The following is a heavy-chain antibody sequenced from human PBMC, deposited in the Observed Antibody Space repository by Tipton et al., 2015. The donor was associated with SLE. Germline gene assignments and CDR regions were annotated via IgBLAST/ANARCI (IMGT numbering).Heavy chain of an antibody. CDR3: AREYSGYDYRTFDH. CDR2: IYYSGNT. V-gene: IGHV4-31*03. Sequence: TLSLTCTVSGGSISSGGYYWTWIRQLPGKGLEWIGYIYYSGNTYYNPSLGSRVTISVDTSKNQFSLKLRSVTAADTAVYYCAREYSGYDYRTFDHWGQGTLVTVSS. CDR1: GGSISSGGYY. J-gene: IGHJ4*02. D-gene: IGHD5-12*01.